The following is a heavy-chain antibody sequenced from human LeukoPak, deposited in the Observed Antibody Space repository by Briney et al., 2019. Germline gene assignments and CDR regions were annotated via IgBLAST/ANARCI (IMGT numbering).Heavy chain of an antibody. D-gene: IGHD5-18*01. V-gene: IGHV1-69*04. J-gene: IGHJ4*02. CDR1: GGTFSSYA. CDR3: ASDRPVAKAMDDFDY. CDR2: IIPILGIA. Sequence: ASVKVSCKASGGTFSSYAISWVRQAPGQGLELMGRIIPILGIANYAQKFQGRVTITADKSTSRDYMEMSRLRSEDTAVYYCASDRPVAKAMDDFDYWGQGNLVTVSS.